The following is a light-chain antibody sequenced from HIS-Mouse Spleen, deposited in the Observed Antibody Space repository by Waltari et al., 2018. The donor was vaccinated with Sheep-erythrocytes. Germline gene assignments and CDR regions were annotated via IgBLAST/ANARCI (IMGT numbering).Light chain of an antibody. CDR3: CSYAGSSTWV. Sequence: QYALTQPASVSGSPGQSITISCTGTSSAVGSYNLVSWYQQHPGKAPKLMIYEGSKRPSGVSNRFSGSKSGNTASLTISGLQAEDEADYYCCSYAGSSTWVFGGGTKLTVL. V-gene: IGLV2-23*01. CDR1: SSAVGSYNL. J-gene: IGLJ3*02. CDR2: EGS.